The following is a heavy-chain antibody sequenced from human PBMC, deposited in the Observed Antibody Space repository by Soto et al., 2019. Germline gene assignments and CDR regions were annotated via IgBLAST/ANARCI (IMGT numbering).Heavy chain of an antibody. D-gene: IGHD6-13*01. Sequence: ASVKVSCKASGYIFTHYGISWVRQAPGQGLEWMAWTSANNDDTNYAPKLQGRVTLTTDTSTGTAYMELSSLRSEDTAVYYCALPGIAAAGSENYYYYYGMDVWGQGTTVTVSS. CDR3: ALPGIAAAGSENYYYYYGMDV. J-gene: IGHJ6*02. CDR2: TSANNDDT. CDR1: GYIFTHYG. V-gene: IGHV1-18*04.